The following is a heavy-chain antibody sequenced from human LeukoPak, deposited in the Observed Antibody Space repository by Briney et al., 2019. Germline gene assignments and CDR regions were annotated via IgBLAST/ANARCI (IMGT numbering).Heavy chain of an antibody. CDR3: ARVAKERVGGVYYFDY. D-gene: IGHD1-1*01. CDR2: IGTAGDT. V-gene: IGHV3-13*01. J-gene: IGHJ4*02. Sequence: PGGSLRLSCAASGFTFSDYDMHWVRQPTGKGLEWVVAIGTAGDTYYTGSVKGRFTISRENAKNSLYLQMNSLRAGDTAVYYCARVAKERVGGVYYFDYWGQGTLVTVSS. CDR1: GFTFSDYD.